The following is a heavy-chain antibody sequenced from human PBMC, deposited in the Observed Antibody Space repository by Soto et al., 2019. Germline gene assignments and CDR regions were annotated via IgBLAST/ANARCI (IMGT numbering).Heavy chain of an antibody. D-gene: IGHD2-2*01. CDR3: ARAGYCSSNSCFYYMEV. V-gene: IGHV6-1*01. J-gene: IGHJ6*03. CDR2: TYYRSKWYN. CDR1: GDSVSSNSAA. Sequence: PSQTLSLTCAISGDSVSSNSAAWNRIRQSTSRGLEWLGRTYYRSKWYNDYAVSVKSRITINPDTSKNQFSLQLNSVTPEDTAVYYCARAGYCSSNSCFYYMEVWGKGTTVTVSS.